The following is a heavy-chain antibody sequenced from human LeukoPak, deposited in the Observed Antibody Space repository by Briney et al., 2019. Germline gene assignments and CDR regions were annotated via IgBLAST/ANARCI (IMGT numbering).Heavy chain of an antibody. J-gene: IGHJ4*02. CDR3: ARDTPGSSSLDY. Sequence: SETLSLTCTVSGGSISSYYWSWIRQPAGRGLEWIGYVYYSGSTNYNPSLKSRVTISVDTSKNQFSLKLSSVTAADTAVYFCARDTPGSSSLDYWGQGTLVTVSS. V-gene: IGHV4-59*01. CDR2: VYYSGST. CDR1: GGSISSYY. D-gene: IGHD6-6*01.